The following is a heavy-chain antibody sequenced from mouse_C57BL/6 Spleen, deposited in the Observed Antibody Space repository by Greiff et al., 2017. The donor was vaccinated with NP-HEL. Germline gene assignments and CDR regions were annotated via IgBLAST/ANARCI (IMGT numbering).Heavy chain of an antibody. V-gene: IGHV1-62-2*01. Sequence: VKLMESGAELVKPGASVKLSCKASGYTFTEYTIHWVKQRSGQGLEWIGWFYPGSGSIKYNEKFKDKATLTADKSSSTVYMELSRLTSEDSAVYFCARHGGGSSYYYYAMDYWGQGTSVTVSS. CDR1: GYTFTEYT. D-gene: IGHD1-1*01. CDR2: FYPGSGSI. J-gene: IGHJ4*01. CDR3: ARHGGGSSYYYYAMDY.